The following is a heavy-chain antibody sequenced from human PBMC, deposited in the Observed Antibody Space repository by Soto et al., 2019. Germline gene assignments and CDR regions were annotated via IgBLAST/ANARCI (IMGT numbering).Heavy chain of an antibody. Sequence: QVQLVESGGGVVQPGRSLRLSCAASGFTFSSYGMHWVRQAPGKGLEWVAVISYDGSNKYYADSVKGRFTISRDNSKNTLYLQMNSLRAADTALYLAANDLVPAAMRVRMDVWGKGTTVTVFS. CDR1: GFTFSSYG. D-gene: IGHD2-2*01. V-gene: IGHV3-30*18. CDR2: ISYDGSNK. CDR3: ANDLVPAAMRVRMDV. J-gene: IGHJ6*04.